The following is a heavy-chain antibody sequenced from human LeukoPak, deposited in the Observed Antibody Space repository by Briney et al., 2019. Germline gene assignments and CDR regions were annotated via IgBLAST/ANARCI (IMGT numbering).Heavy chain of an antibody. V-gene: IGHV1-24*01. J-gene: IGHJ4*02. CDR3: ATGYLGYCSSTSCPPLDY. Sequence: ASVKVSCKVSGYTLTELSMHWVRQAPGKGLGWMGGFDPEDGETIYAQKFQGRVTMTEDTSTDTAYMELSSLRSEDTAVYYCATGYLGYCSSTSCPPLDYWGQGTLVTVSS. D-gene: IGHD2-2*01. CDR1: GYTLTELS. CDR2: FDPEDGET.